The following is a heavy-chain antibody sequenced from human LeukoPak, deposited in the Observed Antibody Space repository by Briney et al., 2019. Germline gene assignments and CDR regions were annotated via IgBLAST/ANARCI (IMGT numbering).Heavy chain of an antibody. D-gene: IGHD6-19*01. Sequence: GASVTVSCKASGYTFTSYAMHWVRQAPGQRLEWMGWINAGNGNTKYSQKFQGRVTMTEDTSTDTAYMELSSLRSEDTAVYYCATDRPRKYSSGRPDNLDYWGQGTLVTVSS. CDR3: ATDRPRKYSSGRPDNLDY. V-gene: IGHV1-3*01. J-gene: IGHJ4*02. CDR1: GYTFTSYA. CDR2: INAGNGNT.